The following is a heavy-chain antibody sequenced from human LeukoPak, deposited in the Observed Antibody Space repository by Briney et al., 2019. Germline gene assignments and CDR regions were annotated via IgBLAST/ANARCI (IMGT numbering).Heavy chain of an antibody. Sequence: SETLSLTCTVSGGSISSSSYYWGWIRQPPGKGLEWIGRIYTSGSTNYNPSLKSRVTMSVDTSKNQFSLKLSSVTAADTAVYYCASSPRIASYMDVWGKGTTVTVSS. V-gene: IGHV4-61*05. CDR1: GGSISSSSYY. D-gene: IGHD2-21*01. J-gene: IGHJ6*03. CDR3: ASSPRIASYMDV. CDR2: IYTSGST.